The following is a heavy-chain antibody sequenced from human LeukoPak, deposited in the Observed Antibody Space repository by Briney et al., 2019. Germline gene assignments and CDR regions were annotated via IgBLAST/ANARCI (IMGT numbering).Heavy chain of an antibody. D-gene: IGHD1-26*01. CDR2: IHYSGST. V-gene: IGHV4-39*07. CDR3: ARDQGKWDGEAFDI. CDR1: GGSISSSSYY. J-gene: IGHJ3*02. Sequence: SETLSLTCNVSGGSISSSSYYWGWIRQPPGKGLEWIGSIHYSGSTYYNPSLRTRVTISVDTSKNQFSLKLTSVTAADTAVYYCARDQGKWDGEAFDIWGQGTMVTVSS.